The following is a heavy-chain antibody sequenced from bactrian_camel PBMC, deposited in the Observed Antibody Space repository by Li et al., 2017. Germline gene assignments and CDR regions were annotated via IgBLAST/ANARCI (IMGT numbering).Heavy chain of an antibody. J-gene: IGHJ4*01. CDR2: ISTGGGTT. Sequence: EVQLVESGGDSVQAGGSLGLSCVASGFGWSGKCMGWFRQAPGKALEWIAQIAYDGWVSSISTGGGTTYYSDSVRGRFTISQDITRNTIYLQMDSLKPEDTAMYYCAADQLYGTCRDVLDFPARARGPRSPSP. V-gene: IGHV3S40*01. D-gene: IGHD6*01. CDR1: GFGWSGKC.